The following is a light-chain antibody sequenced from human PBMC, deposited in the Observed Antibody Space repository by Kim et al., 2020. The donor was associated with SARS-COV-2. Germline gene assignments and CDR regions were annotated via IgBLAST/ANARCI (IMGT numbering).Light chain of an antibody. CDR1: QDINTL. CDR3: QHYSRYPYT. Sequence: DIQMTQSPSTLSASVGDRVTLTCRASQDINTLLAWYQQKPGKAPKLLIFKASYLDAWVPSRFSASGSGTGFTLTINSLQPEDFATYYCQHYSRYPYTFGQGTKLEI. J-gene: IGKJ2*01. V-gene: IGKV1-5*03. CDR2: KAS.